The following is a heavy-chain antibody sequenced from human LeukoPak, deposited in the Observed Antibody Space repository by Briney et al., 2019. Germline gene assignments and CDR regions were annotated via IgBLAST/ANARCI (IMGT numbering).Heavy chain of an antibody. V-gene: IGHV4-30-4*08. CDR3: ARVGFDDFWSGYLISDAFDI. Sequence: PSQTLSLTCTVSGGSISSGYYYWSWIRQPPGKGLEWIGYIYYSGSTYYNPSLKSRVTISVDTSKNQFSLKLSSVTAADTAVYYCARVGFDDFWSGYLISDAFDIWGQGTMVTVSS. CDR1: GGSISSGYYY. D-gene: IGHD3-3*01. CDR2: IYYSGST. J-gene: IGHJ3*02.